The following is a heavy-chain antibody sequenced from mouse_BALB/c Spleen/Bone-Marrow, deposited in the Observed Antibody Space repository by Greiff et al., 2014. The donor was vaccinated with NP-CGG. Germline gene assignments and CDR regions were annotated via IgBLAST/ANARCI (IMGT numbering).Heavy chain of an antibody. CDR3: AIYYYGRSGFAY. CDR2: IDPANGNT. D-gene: IGHD1-1*01. Sequence: EVQLQQSGAELVKPGASVKLSCTASGFNIKDTYMHWVKQRPEQGLEWIGRIDPANGNTKYDPKFQGKATITADTSSNTAYLQLSSLTSEDTAVYYGAIYYYGRSGFAYWGQGTLVTVSA. V-gene: IGHV14-3*02. J-gene: IGHJ3*01. CDR1: GFNIKDTY.